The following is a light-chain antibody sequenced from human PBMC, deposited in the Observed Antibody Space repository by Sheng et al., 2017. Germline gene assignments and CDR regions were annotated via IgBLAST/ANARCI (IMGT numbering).Light chain of an antibody. V-gene: IGKV3-20*01. CDR3: QQYATSPLT. J-gene: IGKJ4*01. Sequence: EIVLTQSPGTLSLSPGERATLSCRASQSVGNNYLAWYQQKPGQAPRLVIYGASTRATGIPDRFSGSASGTEFTLTISRLEPEDFAVFFCQQYATSPLTFGGGTKVEIK. CDR2: GAS. CDR1: QSVGNNY.